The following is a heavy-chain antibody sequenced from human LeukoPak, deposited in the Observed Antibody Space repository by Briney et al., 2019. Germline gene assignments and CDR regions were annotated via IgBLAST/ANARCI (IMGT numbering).Heavy chain of an antibody. V-gene: IGHV4-59*01. Sequence: PSATLSLTCTVSGGSISTYYWSWIRQPPGKGLEWIGYIYYSGSTNYNPSLKSRVTISVDTSKNQFSLKLSSVTAADTAVYYCARDAAADYFDYWGQGTLVTVSS. CDR3: ARDAAADYFDY. J-gene: IGHJ4*02. CDR2: IYYSGST. D-gene: IGHD6-13*01. CDR1: GGSISTYY.